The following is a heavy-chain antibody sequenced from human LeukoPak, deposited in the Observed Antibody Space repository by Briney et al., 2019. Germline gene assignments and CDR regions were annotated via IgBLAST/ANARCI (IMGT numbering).Heavy chain of an antibody. Sequence: GRSLRLSCAASGFTFSSYAMHWVRQAPGKGLEWVAVISYDGSNKYYADSVKGRFTISRDNSKNTLYLQMNSPRAEDTAVYYCASSSSWDAFDIWGQGTMVTVSS. V-gene: IGHV3-30*04. J-gene: IGHJ3*02. CDR2: ISYDGSNK. CDR1: GFTFSSYA. CDR3: ASSSSWDAFDI. D-gene: IGHD6-13*01.